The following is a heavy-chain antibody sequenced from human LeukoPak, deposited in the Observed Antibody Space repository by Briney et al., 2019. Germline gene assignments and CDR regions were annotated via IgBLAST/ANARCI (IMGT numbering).Heavy chain of an antibody. J-gene: IGHJ4*02. CDR2: INHSGST. V-gene: IGHV4-61*09. D-gene: IGHD3-10*01. Sequence: SQTLSLTCTVSGGSISSGSYYWSWIRQPAGKGLEWIGEINHSGSTNYNPSLKSRVTISVDTSKNQFSLKLSSVTAADTAVYYCALDYYGSGSYFFDYWGQGTLVTVSS. CDR3: ALDYYGSGSYFFDY. CDR1: GGSISSGSYY.